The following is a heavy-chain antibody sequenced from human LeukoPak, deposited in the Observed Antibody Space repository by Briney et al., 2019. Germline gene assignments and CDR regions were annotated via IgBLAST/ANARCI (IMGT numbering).Heavy chain of an antibody. D-gene: IGHD3-22*01. V-gene: IGHV3-30-3*01. CDR3: ARDPTYYYDSSGYSYYFDY. CDR1: GFTFSSYA. Sequence: GGSLRLSCAASGFTFSSYAMHWVRQAPGKGLEWVAVISYDGSNKYYADSVKGRFTISRDNSKNTLYLQMNSLRAEDTAVYYCARDPTYYYDSSGYSYYFDYWGQRTLVTVSS. CDR2: ISYDGSNK. J-gene: IGHJ4*02.